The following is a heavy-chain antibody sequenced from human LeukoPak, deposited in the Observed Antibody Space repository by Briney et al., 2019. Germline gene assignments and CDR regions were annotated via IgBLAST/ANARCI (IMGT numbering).Heavy chain of an antibody. CDR3: ARAPSGYYPYFDY. Sequence: GGSLRLSCAASGFTFSSYAMHWVRQAPGKGLEWVAVISYDGSNKYYADSVKGRFTISRDNSKNTLYLQMNSLRAEDTAVYYCARAPSGYYPYFDYWGQGTLVTVSS. CDR1: GFTFSSYA. V-gene: IGHV3-30-3*01. D-gene: IGHD3-22*01. J-gene: IGHJ4*02. CDR2: ISYDGSNK.